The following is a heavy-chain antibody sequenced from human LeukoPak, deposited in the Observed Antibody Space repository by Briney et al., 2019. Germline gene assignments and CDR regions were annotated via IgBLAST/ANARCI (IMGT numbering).Heavy chain of an antibody. CDR2: ISYDGSNK. CDR3: AKDLGHKLLTPAPFDY. Sequence: GGSLRLSYAVSGFTFSSYGMHWVRQAPDKGLEWVTVISYDGSNKYYADSVKGRFTISRDNSKNTLYLQMNSLRAEDTAVYYCAKDLGHKLLTPAPFDYWGQGTLVTVSS. J-gene: IGHJ4*02. V-gene: IGHV3-30*18. CDR1: GFTFSSYG. D-gene: IGHD3-16*01.